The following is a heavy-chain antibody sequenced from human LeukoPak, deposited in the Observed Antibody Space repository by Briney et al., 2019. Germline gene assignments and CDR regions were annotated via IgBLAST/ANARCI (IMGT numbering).Heavy chain of an antibody. D-gene: IGHD3-3*01. Sequence: SETLSLTCAVYGGSFSGYYWSWIRQPPGKGREWSGEINHSGSTNYNPSLKSRVTISVDTSKNQFSLKLSSVTAADTAVYYCARGNLGDYDSWSGYLRDWGQGTLVTVSS. CDR3: ARGNLGDYDSWSGYLRD. CDR1: GGSFSGYY. V-gene: IGHV4-34*01. J-gene: IGHJ4*02. CDR2: INHSGST.